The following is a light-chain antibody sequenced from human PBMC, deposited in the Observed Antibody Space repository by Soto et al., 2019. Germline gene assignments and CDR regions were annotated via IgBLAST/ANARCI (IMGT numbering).Light chain of an antibody. CDR2: STS. V-gene: IGKV3D-20*02. Sequence: EIVLTQSPDTLSLSPGERATLSCRASQSISISYLAWYQQQPGQAPRLLIYSTSTRATGIPARFSGSGSGTDFTLTITSLQPEDFATYYCHQLNSFPITFGQGTRLEIK. J-gene: IGKJ5*01. CDR1: QSISISY. CDR3: HQLNSFPIT.